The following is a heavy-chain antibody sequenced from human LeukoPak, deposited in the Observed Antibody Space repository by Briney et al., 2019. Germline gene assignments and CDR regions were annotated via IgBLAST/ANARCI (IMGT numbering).Heavy chain of an antibody. Sequence: GGSLRLSCVASGITFTKAWMSWVRQAPGKGLEWAARIKSRSDGGTTDYAAPVKGRFTISRDDSKNTLYLQMNSLRAEDTAVYYCARDHRYSYGPPRYYWGQGTLVTVSS. D-gene: IGHD5-18*01. CDR3: ARDHRYSYGPPRYY. V-gene: IGHV3-15*01. J-gene: IGHJ4*02. CDR2: IKSRSDGGTT. CDR1: GITFTKAW.